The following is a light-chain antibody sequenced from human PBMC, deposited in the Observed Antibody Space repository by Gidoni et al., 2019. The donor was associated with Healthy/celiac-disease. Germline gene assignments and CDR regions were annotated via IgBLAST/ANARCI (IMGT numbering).Light chain of an antibody. J-gene: IGLJ1*01. V-gene: IGLV2-14*03. Sequence: QSALTQPASVSGSPEQSITISCTGTSSDVGGYNYVSWYQQHPGTAPKLMIYDVSNRPSGVSNRFSGSKSGNTASLTISGLQAEDEADYYCSSYTSSSTLEGVFGTGTKVTV. CDR3: SSYTSSSTLEGV. CDR1: SSDVGGYNY. CDR2: DVS.